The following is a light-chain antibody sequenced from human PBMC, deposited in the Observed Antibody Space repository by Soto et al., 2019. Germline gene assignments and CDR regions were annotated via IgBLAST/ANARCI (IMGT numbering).Light chain of an antibody. Sequence: DIQMTQSPSSLFASVGDRFTMTFQATQDINIYLNWYQQKPGKAPNLLIYDASNLEIGVPSRFSGSGSGTHFTFTISSLQTEDIGTYYCQQYDILPITFGRGTRLEIK. CDR3: QQYDILPIT. V-gene: IGKV1-33*01. CDR2: DAS. CDR1: QDINIY. J-gene: IGKJ5*01.